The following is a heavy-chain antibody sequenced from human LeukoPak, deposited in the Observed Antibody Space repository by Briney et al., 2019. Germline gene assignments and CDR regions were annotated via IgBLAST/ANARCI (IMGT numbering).Heavy chain of an antibody. CDR1: GYTFTSYA. V-gene: IGHV7-4-1*02. Sequence: ASVKVSCKASGYTFTSYAMNWVRQAPGQGLEWMGWINTNTGNPTYAQGFTGRFVFSLDTSVSTAYLQISSLKAEDTAVYYCARDALPGEDSYYYMDVWGKGTTVTVSS. D-gene: IGHD1-14*01. CDR2: INTNTGNP. CDR3: ARDALPGEDSYYYMDV. J-gene: IGHJ6*03.